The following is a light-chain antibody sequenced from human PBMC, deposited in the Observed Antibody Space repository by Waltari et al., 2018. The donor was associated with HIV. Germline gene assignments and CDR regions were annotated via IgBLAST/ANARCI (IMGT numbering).Light chain of an antibody. V-gene: IGLV2-18*02. J-gene: IGLJ2*01. CDR3: SSYTSSSTFGV. Sequence: QSALTQPPSVSGSPGQSVTISCTGTSSDVGSYNRVSWYQQPPGTAPKLMIYEVSNRTSGVPDRFSGSKSGNTASLTISGLQAEDEADYYCSSYTSSSTFGVFGGGTKLTVL. CDR1: SSDVGSYNR. CDR2: EVS.